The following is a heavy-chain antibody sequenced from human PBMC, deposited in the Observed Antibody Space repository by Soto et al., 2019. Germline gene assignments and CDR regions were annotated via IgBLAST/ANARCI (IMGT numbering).Heavy chain of an antibody. V-gene: IGHV5-51*01. Sequence: GGSLKISCKGFGYSFSSYWIGWGGQKPGKSPGGGGVIYPGDSDTRYSPSFQGQVTISADKSISTAYLQWSSLKASDTAMYYCARHDSYPRYCSGGSCSYYYYGMDVWGQGTTVTVSS. J-gene: IGHJ6*02. CDR2: IYPGDSDT. CDR3: ARHDSYPRYCSGGSCSYYYYGMDV. D-gene: IGHD2-15*01. CDR1: GYSFSSYW.